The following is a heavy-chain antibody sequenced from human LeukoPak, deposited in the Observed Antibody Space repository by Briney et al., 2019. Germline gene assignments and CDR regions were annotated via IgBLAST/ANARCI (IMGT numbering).Heavy chain of an antibody. CDR2: ISWNSGSI. V-gene: IGHV3-9*01. Sequence: GGSLRLSCAASGFTFDDYAMHWVRQAPGKGLEWVSGISWNSGSIGYADSVKGRFTISRDNAKNSLYLQMNSLRAEDTALYYCAKGVYGGNSDGAFDIWGQGTMVTVSS. J-gene: IGHJ3*02. D-gene: IGHD4-23*01. CDR3: AKGVYGGNSDGAFDI. CDR1: GFTFDDYA.